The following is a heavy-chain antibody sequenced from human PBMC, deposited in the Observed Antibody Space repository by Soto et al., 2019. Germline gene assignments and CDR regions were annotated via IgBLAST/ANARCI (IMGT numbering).Heavy chain of an antibody. D-gene: IGHD6-19*01. V-gene: IGHV1-3*01. Sequence: GASVKVSCQASGYTFTSYEMPWVPPGPGPRLEWMGWINAGNGNTKYSQKFQGRVTITMDTSASTADMELSSLRAEDTAVYYCAGGDSSGGYDAFDIWGQGTMVTVSS. CDR1: GYTFTSYE. CDR3: AGGDSSGGYDAFDI. CDR2: INAGNGNT. J-gene: IGHJ3*02.